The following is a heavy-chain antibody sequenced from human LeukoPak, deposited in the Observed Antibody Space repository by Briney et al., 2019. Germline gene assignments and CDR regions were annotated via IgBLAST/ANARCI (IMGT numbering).Heavy chain of an antibody. J-gene: IGHJ6*02. D-gene: IGHD6-19*01. CDR3: ARDSQWLVPAYYYGMDV. CDR2: ISSSSSYI. Sequence: PGGSLRLSCAASGFTFSSYSMNWVRQAPGKGLEWVSSISSSSSYIYYADSVKGRFTSSRDNAKNSLYLQMNSLRAEDTAVYYCARDSQWLVPAYYYGMDVWGQGTTVTVSS. V-gene: IGHV3-21*01. CDR1: GFTFSSYS.